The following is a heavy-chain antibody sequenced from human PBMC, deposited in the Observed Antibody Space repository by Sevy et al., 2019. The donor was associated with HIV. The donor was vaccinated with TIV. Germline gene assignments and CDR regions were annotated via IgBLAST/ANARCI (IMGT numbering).Heavy chain of an antibody. V-gene: IGHV3-7*01. Sequence: GSLRLSCAASGFTFSVYWMKWVRQAPGKGLEWVANIKGDGSDKHYVDSVEGRFTISRDNGKNLLYLQMNSLRVEDTAVYYCAHETIGRFDSWGQGTLVTVSS. CDR2: IKGDGSDK. CDR1: GFTFSVYW. D-gene: IGHD3-16*01. J-gene: IGHJ4*02. CDR3: AHETIGRFDS.